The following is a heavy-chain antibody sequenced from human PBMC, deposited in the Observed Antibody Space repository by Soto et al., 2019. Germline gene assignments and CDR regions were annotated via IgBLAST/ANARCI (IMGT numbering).Heavy chain of an antibody. CDR1: GFTFRHYY. D-gene: IGHD6-6*01. J-gene: IGHJ5*02. CDR2: ISSSSSYT. Sequence: PGGSLRVSCAASGFTFRHYYLRWIRQAPGKGLEWVSYISSSSSYTNYEDSVKGRFTISRDNAKNSLYLQMNSRRAEDTAVYYCARYLQTTFADSRSSGNWSDPLGQG. V-gene: IGHV3-11*06. CDR3: ARYLQTTFADSRSSGNWSDP.